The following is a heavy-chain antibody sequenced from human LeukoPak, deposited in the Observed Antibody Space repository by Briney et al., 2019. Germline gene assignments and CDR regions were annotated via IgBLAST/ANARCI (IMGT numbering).Heavy chain of an antibody. J-gene: IGHJ3*02. D-gene: IGHD3-22*01. CDR1: GGSFSGYY. Sequence: SETLSLTCAVYGGSFSGYYWSWIRQPPEKGLEWIGEINHSGSTNYNPSLKSRVTISVDTSKNQFSLKLSSVTAADTAVYYCARGRHYYDSSGYYFDAFDIWGQGTMVTVSS. CDR2: INHSGST. CDR3: ARGRHYYDSSGYYFDAFDI. V-gene: IGHV4-34*01.